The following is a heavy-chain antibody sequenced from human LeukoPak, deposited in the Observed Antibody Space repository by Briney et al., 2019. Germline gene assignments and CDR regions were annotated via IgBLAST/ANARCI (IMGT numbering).Heavy chain of an antibody. V-gene: IGHV1-2*02. CDR1: GYTFTGYY. CDR3: AAQRVEMATSFDY. Sequence: ASVKVSCKASGYTFTGYYMHWVRQAPGQGLEWMGWINPNSGGTNYAQKFQGRVTMTRDTSISTAYMELSRLRSDDTAVYYCAAQRVEMATSFDYWGQGTLVTVSS. J-gene: IGHJ4*02. D-gene: IGHD5-24*01. CDR2: INPNSGGT.